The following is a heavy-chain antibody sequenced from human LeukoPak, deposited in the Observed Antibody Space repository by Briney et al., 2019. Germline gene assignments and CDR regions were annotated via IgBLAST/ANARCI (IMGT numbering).Heavy chain of an antibody. Sequence: SETLSLTCAVYGGSFSGYYWSWIPQPPGKGLEWIGEINHSGSTNYNPSLKSRVTISVDTSKNQFSLKLSSVTAADTAVYYCARTRRRSITIFGVVMAAFDIWGQGTMVTVSS. CDR3: ARTRRRSITIFGVVMAAFDI. CDR2: INHSGST. CDR1: GGSFSGYY. V-gene: IGHV4-34*01. J-gene: IGHJ3*02. D-gene: IGHD3-3*01.